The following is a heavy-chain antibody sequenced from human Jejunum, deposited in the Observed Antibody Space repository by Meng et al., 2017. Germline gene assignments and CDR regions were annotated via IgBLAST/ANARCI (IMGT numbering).Heavy chain of an antibody. CDR2: FTRGGTT. CDR3: ARHEVDFDN. J-gene: IGHJ4*02. D-gene: IGHD1-26*01. CDR1: GGSISGYF. Sequence: QVQREKWGAGLLKPSETLSLTCVVYGGSISGYFWSWIRQAPGEGLEWVGEFTRGGTTNYNPSLKSRVTISADTSKNQFSLTLSSVSAADTAVYYCARHEVDFDNWGQGTLVTVSS. V-gene: IGHV4-34*02.